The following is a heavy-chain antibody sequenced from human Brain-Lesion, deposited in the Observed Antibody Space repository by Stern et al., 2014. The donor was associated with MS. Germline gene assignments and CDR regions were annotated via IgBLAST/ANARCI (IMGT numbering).Heavy chain of an antibody. D-gene: IGHD5-18*01. Sequence: QMQLVQSGPGLVKPSQTLSLTCSVSGGSISSGSYYWNWIRQPARKGLEWIGRIYASGRTNYSPPLKSRVFISGDTSKNQFSLKLSSVTAADAAMYYCVRETGGYTYGDTDFFDFWGQGTLVTVSS. J-gene: IGHJ4*02. CDR3: VRETGGYTYGDTDFFDF. CDR1: GGSISSGSYY. CDR2: IYASGRT. V-gene: IGHV4-61*02.